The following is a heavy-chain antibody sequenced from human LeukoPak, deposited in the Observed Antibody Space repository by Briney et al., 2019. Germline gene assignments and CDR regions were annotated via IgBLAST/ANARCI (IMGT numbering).Heavy chain of an antibody. CDR1: GFTFSSYS. D-gene: IGHD3-22*01. V-gene: IGHV3-21*01. Sequence: GGSLRLSCAASGFTFSSYSMNWVRQAPGKGLGWVSSISSSSSYIYYADSVKGRFTISRDNAKNSLYLQMNSLRAEDTAVYYCARAYDSNGFFGAFDIWGQGTMVTVSS. CDR3: ARAYDSNGFFGAFDI. CDR2: ISSSSSYI. J-gene: IGHJ3*02.